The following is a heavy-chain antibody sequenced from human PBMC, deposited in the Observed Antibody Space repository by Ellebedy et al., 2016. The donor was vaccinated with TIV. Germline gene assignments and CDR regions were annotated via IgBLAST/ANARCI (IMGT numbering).Heavy chain of an antibody. CDR2: INLKRGDT. CDR3: ARGPWDEYYDSSGYYGS. V-gene: IGHV1-2*02. CDR1: GDTFTGYY. J-gene: IGHJ4*02. Sequence: AASVKVSCKASGDTFTGYYMHWVRQAPGQGLEWMGWINLKRGDTSYAQKFRGRVTMTRDTSIRTAFMEMSGLRSDDTAVYFCARGPWDEYYDSSGYYGSWGQGTLVTVSS. D-gene: IGHD3-22*01.